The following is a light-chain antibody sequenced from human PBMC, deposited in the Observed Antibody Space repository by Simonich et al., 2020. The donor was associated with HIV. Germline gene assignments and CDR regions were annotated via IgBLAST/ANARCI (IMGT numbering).Light chain of an antibody. CDR2: DVN. Sequence: QSALTQPASVSGSPGQSITISCTGTSSDIGGYSYVSWYQQHPGKAPKLIIYDVNNRPSGISNRFSGSKSGNTASLTISGLQAEDEADYYCSSYISSITYVLFGGGTKLTVL. V-gene: IGLV2-14*03. CDR3: SSYISSITYVL. J-gene: IGLJ2*01. CDR1: SSDIGGYSY.